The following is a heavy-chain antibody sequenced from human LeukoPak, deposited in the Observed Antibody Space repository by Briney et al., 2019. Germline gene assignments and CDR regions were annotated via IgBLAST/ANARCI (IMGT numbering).Heavy chain of an antibody. CDR3: ARLAGGYYYYMDV. CDR2: ISSSGSTI. CDR1: GFTFSSYE. J-gene: IGHJ6*03. V-gene: IGHV3-48*03. Sequence: GGSLRLSCAASGFTFSSYEMNWVRQAPGKGLEWVSYISSSGSTIYYADSVKGRFTISRDIAKNSLYLQMNSLRAEDTAVYYCARLAGGYYYYMDVWGKGTTVTVSS. D-gene: IGHD2-21*01.